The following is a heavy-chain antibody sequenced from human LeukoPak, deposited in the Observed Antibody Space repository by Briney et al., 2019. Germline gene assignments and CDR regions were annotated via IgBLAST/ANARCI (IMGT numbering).Heavy chain of an antibody. V-gene: IGHV3-53*01. CDR3: ARDHINVNAFDI. D-gene: IGHD3-16*02. CDR2: IYSSGST. J-gene: IGHJ3*02. Sequence: GGSLRLSCAGSGFTATTNYMSWVRQAPGKGLEWVSVIYSSGSTSYADSVKGRFTISRDSSKNTVYLQMNSLRAEDTAVCYCARDHINVNAFDIWGQGTMVTVSS. CDR1: GFTATTNY.